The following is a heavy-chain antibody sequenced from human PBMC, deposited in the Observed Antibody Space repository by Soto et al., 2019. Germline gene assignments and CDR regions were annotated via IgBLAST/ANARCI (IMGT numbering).Heavy chain of an antibody. CDR1: GFTFTSYA. V-gene: IGHV3-23*01. CDR2: ITSTGGTK. D-gene: IGHD2-8*02. J-gene: IGHJ1*01. CDR3: AKLKCPLLRILPTLYLCY. Sequence: EVQVLESGGGLVHPGGSLSLSCAASGFTFTSYAMNWVRRVPGKGLEWVSGITSTGGTKFYAASVKGRFTISRDSSKSTVFLQMNSLRVEDTGVYYCAKLKCPLLRILPTLYLCYWSQGTLVPVSA.